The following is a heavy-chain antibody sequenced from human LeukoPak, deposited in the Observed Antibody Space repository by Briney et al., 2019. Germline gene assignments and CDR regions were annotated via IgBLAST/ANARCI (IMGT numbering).Heavy chain of an antibody. D-gene: IGHD6-13*01. CDR1: EFTFVRYA. V-gene: IGHV3-48*04. J-gene: IGHJ6*03. CDR3: VRDPSYGSSWYYYMDV. CDR2: ISRSSFKT. Sequence: GGSLRLSCTASEFTFVRYAMNWVRQAPGKGLEGVSYISRSSFKTCYAYSVKCRCTIPRDNSKNPMYLQMDSLRVEDKAVYYCVRDPSYGSSWYYYMDVWGKGTTVTVSS.